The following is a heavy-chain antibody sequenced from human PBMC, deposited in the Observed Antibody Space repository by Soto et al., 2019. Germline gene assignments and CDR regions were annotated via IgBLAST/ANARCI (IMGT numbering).Heavy chain of an antibody. CDR2: IYSGGST. V-gene: IGHV3-66*01. CDR3: ARDPWVADY. CDR1: GFTVSTKY. D-gene: IGHD3-16*01. Sequence: EVQLVESGGGLVQPGRSLRLSCEASGFTVSTKYMSWVRQAPGKGLEWVSVIYSGGSTFYADSVRGRFTISRDNSKNTVNLQMNSLRAEDTAVYYCARDPWVADYWGQGTLVTVSS. J-gene: IGHJ4*02.